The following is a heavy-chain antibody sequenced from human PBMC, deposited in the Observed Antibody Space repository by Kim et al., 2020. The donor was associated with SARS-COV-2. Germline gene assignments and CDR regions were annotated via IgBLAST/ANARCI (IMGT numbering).Heavy chain of an antibody. CDR3: ARGVRSYRGALFDP. J-gene: IGHJ5*02. V-gene: IGHV1-8*01. D-gene: IGHD3-10*01. Sequence: AQKFQGRVTMTRNTSISTAYMELSSLRSEDTAVYYCARGVRSYRGALFDPWGQGTLVTVSS.